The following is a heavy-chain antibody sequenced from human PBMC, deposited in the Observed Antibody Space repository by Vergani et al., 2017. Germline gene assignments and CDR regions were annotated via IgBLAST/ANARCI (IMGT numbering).Heavy chain of an antibody. Sequence: EVQLVQSGAEVKKPGEFLKISCKGSGYSFTSYWIGWVRQMPGKGLEWMGIIYPGDSDTRYSPSFQGQVTISADKSISTAYLQWSSLKASDTAMYYCARLPCSGGSCYSAYYMDVWGKGTTVTVSS. CDR1: GYSFTSYW. D-gene: IGHD2-15*01. V-gene: IGHV5-51*03. J-gene: IGHJ6*03. CDR2: IYPGDSDT. CDR3: ARLPCSGGSCYSAYYMDV.